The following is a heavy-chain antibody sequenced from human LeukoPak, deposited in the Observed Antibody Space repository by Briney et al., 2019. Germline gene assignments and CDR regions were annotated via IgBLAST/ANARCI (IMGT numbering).Heavy chain of an antibody. Sequence: PGGSLRLSCAASGFAFSNYAMNWVRQAPGKGLEWVSAISDGAGGRTYYTDSVKGRFTISRDNSKNTLYLQLNSLRAEDTAEYYCAKEDVDTSFDYWGQGTLVTVSS. D-gene: IGHD5-18*01. CDR2: ISDGAGGRT. CDR3: AKEDVDTSFDY. J-gene: IGHJ4*02. CDR1: GFAFSNYA. V-gene: IGHV3-23*01.